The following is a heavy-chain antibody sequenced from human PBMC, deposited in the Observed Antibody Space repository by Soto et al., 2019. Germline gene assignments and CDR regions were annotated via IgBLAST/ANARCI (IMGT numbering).Heavy chain of an antibody. D-gene: IGHD3-3*01. V-gene: IGHV1-8*01. CDR1: GYTFTSYE. CDR2: MNPNSGNT. CDR3: ASTYITIFGVVQDY. Sequence: ALVKVSCKSSGYTFTSYEINCVRQATGQGLEWMGWMNPNSGNTGYAQKFQGRVTMTRTTSISTAYMELSSLRSEDTAVYYCASTYITIFGVVQDYWGQGTLVTVSS. J-gene: IGHJ4*02.